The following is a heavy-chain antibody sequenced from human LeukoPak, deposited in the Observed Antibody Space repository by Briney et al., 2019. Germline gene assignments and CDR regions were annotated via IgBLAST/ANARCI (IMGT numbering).Heavy chain of an antibody. J-gene: IGHJ3*02. Sequence: GGSLRLSCAASGFTFSSYGMHWVRQAPGKGLEWVAVISYDGGNKYYADSVKGRFTISRDNSKNTLYLQMNSLRAEDTAVYYCAKKGDMNGGAFDIWGQGTMVTVSS. CDR2: ISYDGGNK. V-gene: IGHV3-30*18. CDR3: AKKGDMNGGAFDI. CDR1: GFTFSSYG. D-gene: IGHD2-15*01.